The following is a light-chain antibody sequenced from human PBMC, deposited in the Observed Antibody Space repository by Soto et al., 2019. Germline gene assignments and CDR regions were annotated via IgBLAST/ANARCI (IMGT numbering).Light chain of an antibody. CDR2: AAS. Sequence: DIQMTQSPSFLSASLGDRVTITCRASQGISVYLAWFQQKPGKVPKLLIYAASTLQSGVPSRFSGSGSGTDLTLTISSLQPEDVATYYCQKYNSAPLTFGGGTKVEIK. CDR1: QGISVY. V-gene: IGKV1-27*01. CDR3: QKYNSAPLT. J-gene: IGKJ4*01.